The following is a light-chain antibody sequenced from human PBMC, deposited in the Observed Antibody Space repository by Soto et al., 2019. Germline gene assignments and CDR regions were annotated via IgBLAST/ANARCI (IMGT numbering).Light chain of an antibody. J-gene: IGKJ4*01. CDR3: QQYDSSPLT. Sequence: EIVLTQSPGTLSLSPGERATLSCRASQSVSSSYLAWYQQKPGQAPRLLIYGASSRATGIPDRVSGSGSGTDFTLTINRLEPEGFAVYYCQQYDSSPLTFRGGTKVEIK. CDR2: GAS. V-gene: IGKV3-20*01. CDR1: QSVSSSY.